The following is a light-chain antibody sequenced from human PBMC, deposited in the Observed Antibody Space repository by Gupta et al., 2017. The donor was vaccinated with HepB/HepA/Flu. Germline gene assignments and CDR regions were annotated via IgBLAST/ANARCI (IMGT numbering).Light chain of an antibody. Sequence: DIQLTQSPSFLSASVGDRVTITCRASQGISSYLAWYQQKPGKAPNLLIYAASTLQSGVPSRFSGSGSGTELTLTISSLQPEDFATYYCQQVNTYPLSFGPGTKVDIK. J-gene: IGKJ3*01. CDR3: QQVNTYPLS. V-gene: IGKV1-9*01. CDR1: QGISSY. CDR2: AAS.